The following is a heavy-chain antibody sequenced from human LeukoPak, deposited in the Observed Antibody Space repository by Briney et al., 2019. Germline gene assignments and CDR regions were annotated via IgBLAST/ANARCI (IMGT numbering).Heavy chain of an antibody. CDR1: GITFSNYA. Sequence: GSLTLTCVASGITFSNYAMSWLRQGQGKGLEWVSRISSSGSNTYYADSVKSRSTISRDNSKNTLYLQMKSLRAEDTALYYCAKEGTYYFYFMDVWGTGTTVTISS. D-gene: IGHD1-1*01. CDR3: AKEGTYYFYFMDV. J-gene: IGHJ6*03. CDR2: ISSSGSNT. V-gene: IGHV3-23*01.